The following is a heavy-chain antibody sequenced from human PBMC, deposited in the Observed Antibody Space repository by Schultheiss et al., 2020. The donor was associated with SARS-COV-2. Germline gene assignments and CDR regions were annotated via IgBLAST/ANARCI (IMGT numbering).Heavy chain of an antibody. CDR3: ARAEGAAGGEYFQH. CDR2: IYYSGST. V-gene: IGHV4-31*03. Sequence: SETLSLTCTVSGGSISSGGYYWSWIRQHPGKGLEWIGYIYYSGSTYYNPSLKSRVTISVDTSKNQFSLKLSSVTAADTAVYYCARAEGAAGGEYFQHWGQGTLVTVSS. D-gene: IGHD6-13*01. CDR1: GGSISSGGYY. J-gene: IGHJ1*01.